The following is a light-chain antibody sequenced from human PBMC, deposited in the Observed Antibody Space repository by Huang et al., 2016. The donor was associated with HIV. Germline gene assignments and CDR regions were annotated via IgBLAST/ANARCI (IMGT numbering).Light chain of an antibody. V-gene: IGKV4-1*01. CDR2: WAS. CDR3: QQYYSSPQT. J-gene: IGKJ1*01. CDR1: QSVYSSSTRKAD. Sequence: DIIMTQSPDSLAVSRGAWATLYCRSRQSVYSSSTRKADMAWFQQKPGQPPRLLLFWASTREAGVPDRFSGSGYGTHFTLTIANLEAEDAAIYYCQQYYSSPQTFGQGTRVEVK.